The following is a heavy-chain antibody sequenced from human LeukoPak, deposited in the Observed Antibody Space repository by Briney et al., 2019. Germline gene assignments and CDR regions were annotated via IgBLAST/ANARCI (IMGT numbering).Heavy chain of an antibody. V-gene: IGHV3-33*01. Sequence: GRSLGLSCAASGFTFSSYGTHWVRQAPGKGLEWAAVIWYDGSNKYYADSVKGRFTISRDNSKNTLYLQMNSLRAEDTAVYYCARALYYDFWSGYRDDAFDIWGQGTMVTVSS. CDR3: ARALYYDFWSGYRDDAFDI. CDR1: GFTFSSYG. D-gene: IGHD3-3*01. CDR2: IWYDGSNK. J-gene: IGHJ3*02.